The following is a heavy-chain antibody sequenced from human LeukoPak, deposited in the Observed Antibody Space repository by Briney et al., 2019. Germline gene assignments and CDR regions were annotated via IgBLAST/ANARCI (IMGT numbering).Heavy chain of an antibody. CDR1: GFTFSSYG. Sequence: GRSLRLSCAASGFTFSSYGMHWVRQAPGKGLEWAAVIWYDGSNKYYADSVKGRFTISRDNSKNTLYLQMNSLRAEDTAVYYCARDQDDFWSGIPYYYYGMDVWGQGTTVTVSS. V-gene: IGHV3-33*01. D-gene: IGHD3-3*01. J-gene: IGHJ6*02. CDR2: IWYDGSNK. CDR3: ARDQDDFWSGIPYYYYGMDV.